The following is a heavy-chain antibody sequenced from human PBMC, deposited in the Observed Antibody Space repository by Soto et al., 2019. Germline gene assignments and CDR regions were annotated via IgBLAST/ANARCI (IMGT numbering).Heavy chain of an antibody. Sequence: QVQLVQSGAEVNKPGSSVKVSCKASGGTFNTYTISWVRQVPGQGLEWMGGIMPLYAKPTYAQTFQGRLIIAADEHTNTVYMELSSLRSEDTALYYCASLNNWSSGDGRIDVWGRGTAVSVSS. V-gene: IGHV1-69*01. CDR1: GGTFNTYT. CDR3: ASLNNWSSGDGRIDV. D-gene: IGHD1-20*01. J-gene: IGHJ6*02. CDR2: IMPLYAKP.